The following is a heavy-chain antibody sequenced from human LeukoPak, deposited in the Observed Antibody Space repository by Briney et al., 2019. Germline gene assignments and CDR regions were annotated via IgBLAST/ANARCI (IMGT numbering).Heavy chain of an antibody. CDR1: GFTFSTYT. Sequence: GGSLRLSCAASGFTFSTYTINWVRQAPGKGPEWVSSISSSSRYIYSADSVKGRFTISRDNAKNSLFLHMNSLRADDTAVYYCARDGVTVSSSPSYWYFDLWGRGTLVTVSS. CDR3: ARDGVTVSSSPSYWYFDL. CDR2: ISSSSRYI. D-gene: IGHD3-3*01. V-gene: IGHV3-21*01. J-gene: IGHJ2*01.